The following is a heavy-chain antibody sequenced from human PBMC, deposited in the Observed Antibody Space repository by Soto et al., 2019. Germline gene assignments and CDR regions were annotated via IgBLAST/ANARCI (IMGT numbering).Heavy chain of an antibody. CDR3: ARAPPETTDYGMDV. CDR1: GFTVYTHF. Sequence: EVQLMESGGGLVQPGGSLRLSCAASGFTVYTHFMSWIRQAPGKGLEWVSFIYTDRSTYYADSVKGRFIISRDDSENTIYLQMNSLRAEDTAVYYCARAPPETTDYGMDVWGQGTTVTVSS. J-gene: IGHJ6*02. V-gene: IGHV3-66*01. D-gene: IGHD1-7*01. CDR2: IYTDRST.